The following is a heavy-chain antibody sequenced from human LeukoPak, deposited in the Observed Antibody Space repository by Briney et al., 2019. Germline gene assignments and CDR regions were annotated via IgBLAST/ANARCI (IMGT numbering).Heavy chain of an antibody. CDR2: IYYSGST. V-gene: IGHV4-39*01. Sequence: SETLSLTCTVSGGSISSSSYYWGWIRQPPGRGLEWIGSIYYSGSTYYNPSLKSRVTISVDTSKNQFSLKLSSVTAADTAVYYCARAYSGYDYYWGQGTLVTVSP. J-gene: IGHJ4*02. CDR1: GGSISSSSYY. D-gene: IGHD5-12*01. CDR3: ARAYSGYDYY.